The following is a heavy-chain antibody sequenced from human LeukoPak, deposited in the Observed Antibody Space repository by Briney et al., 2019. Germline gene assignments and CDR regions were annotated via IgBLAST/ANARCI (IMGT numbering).Heavy chain of an antibody. CDR3: VKSAGKDGYRDSFDM. V-gene: IGHV3-74*01. CDR1: GFTFSSYA. CDR2: INSDGSST. Sequence: PGRSLRLSCAASGFTFSSYAMHWVRQAPGKGLVWVSRINSDGSSTSYADSVKGRFTISRDNFRNTLYLQMNSLRAEDTAVYYCVKSAGKDGYRDSFDMWGQGTVVTVSS. J-gene: IGHJ3*02. D-gene: IGHD5-24*01.